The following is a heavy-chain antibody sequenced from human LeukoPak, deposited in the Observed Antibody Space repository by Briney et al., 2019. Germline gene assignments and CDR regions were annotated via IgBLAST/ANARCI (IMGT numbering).Heavy chain of an antibody. Sequence: SETLSLTCTVSGGSISSYYWGWIRQPPGKGLEWIGSIYHSGSTYYNPSLKSRVTISVDTSKNQFSLKLSSVTAADTAVYYCASIPPPYYYYMDVWGKGTTVTVSS. V-gene: IGHV4-38-2*02. D-gene: IGHD2-2*02. J-gene: IGHJ6*03. CDR2: IYHSGST. CDR3: ASIPPPYYYYMDV. CDR1: GGSISSYY.